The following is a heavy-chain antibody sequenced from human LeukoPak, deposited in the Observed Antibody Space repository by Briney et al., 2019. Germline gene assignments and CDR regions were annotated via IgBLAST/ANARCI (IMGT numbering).Heavy chain of an antibody. CDR1: GFSLSTCGVG. D-gene: IGHD3-3*01. CDR2: IYWDAEK. J-gene: IGHJ3*02. Sequence: SGPTLVNPTQTLTLTCIFSGFSLSTCGVGVGWIRQPPGKALEWFALIYWDAEKRCNPSPKSRLTITKDTSKNQVVLTMTNMDPVDTATYYCAHRQHYTLPGTFEIWGQGTMVTVSS. V-gene: IGHV2-5*02. CDR3: AHRQHYTLPGTFEI.